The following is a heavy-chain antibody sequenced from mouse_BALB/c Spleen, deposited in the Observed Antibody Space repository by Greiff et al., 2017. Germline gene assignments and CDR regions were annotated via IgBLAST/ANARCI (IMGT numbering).Heavy chain of an antibody. J-gene: IGHJ4*01. Sequence: EVKLVESGGGLVQPGGSRKLSCAASGFTFSSFGMHWVRQAPEKGLEWVAYISSGSSTIYDADTVKGRFTISRDNPKNTLFLQMTSLRSEDTAMYYCARSGAMDYWGQGTSVTVSS. CDR3: ARSGAMDY. V-gene: IGHV5-17*02. CDR1: GFTFSSFG. D-gene: IGHD3-1*01. CDR2: ISSGSSTI.